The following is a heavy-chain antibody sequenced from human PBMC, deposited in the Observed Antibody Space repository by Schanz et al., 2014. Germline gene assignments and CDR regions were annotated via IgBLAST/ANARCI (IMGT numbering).Heavy chain of an antibody. V-gene: IGHV4-39*07. J-gene: IGHJ5*02. D-gene: IGHD1-26*01. Sequence: RLQESGPGLVKPSETLSLTCTVSGGSISSSTYWWGWIRQPPGKGLEWIGGIYYRGNTYYNPSLKSRVSISLDPSKTQFFLNLNSLTAADTAVYYCARVPEPGWFDPWGQGTLVTVSS. CDR2: IYYRGNT. CDR3: ARVPEPGWFDP. CDR1: GGSISSSTYW.